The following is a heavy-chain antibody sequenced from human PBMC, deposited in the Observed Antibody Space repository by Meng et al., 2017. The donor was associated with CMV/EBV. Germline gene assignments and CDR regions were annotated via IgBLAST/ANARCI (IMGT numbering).Heavy chain of an antibody. CDR2: ISSSGSTI. CDR1: GFTFSDYY. D-gene: IGHD4-11*01. CDR3: AREPPGNYIYYYYGMDV. Sequence: GGSLRLSCAASGFTFSDYYMSWIRQAPGKGLEWVSYISSSGSTIYYADSVKGRFTISRDNAKNSLYLQMNSLRAEDTAAYYCAREPPGNYIYYYYGMDVWGQGTTVTVSS. J-gene: IGHJ6*02. V-gene: IGHV3-11*04.